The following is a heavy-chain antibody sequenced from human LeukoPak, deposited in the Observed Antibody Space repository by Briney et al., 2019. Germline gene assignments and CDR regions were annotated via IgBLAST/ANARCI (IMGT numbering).Heavy chain of an antibody. CDR3: AINAAAGTY. J-gene: IGHJ4*02. V-gene: IGHV3-48*03. CDR2: ISSSGSTI. CDR1: GVTFSSYE. D-gene: IGHD6-13*01. Sequence: PGGSLRLSCAASGVTFSSYEMNWVRQAPGKGLEWVSYISSSGSTIYYADSVKGRFTISRDNAKNSLYLQMNSLRADDTAVYYCAINAAAGTYWGQGTLVTVSS.